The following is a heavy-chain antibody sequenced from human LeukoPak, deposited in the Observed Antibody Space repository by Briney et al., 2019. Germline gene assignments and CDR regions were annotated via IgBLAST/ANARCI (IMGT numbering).Heavy chain of an antibody. CDR1: GFTFSSYA. D-gene: IGHD3-3*01. Sequence: PGGSLRLSCAASGFTFSSYAMSWVRQAPGKGLEWVSAISGSGGSTYYADSVKGRFTISRDNSKNTLYLQMNSLRAEDTAVYYCAKERRAYDFWSGYYTPQGYWGQGTLVTVSS. J-gene: IGHJ4*02. V-gene: IGHV3-23*01. CDR2: ISGSGGST. CDR3: AKERRAYDFWSGYYTPQGY.